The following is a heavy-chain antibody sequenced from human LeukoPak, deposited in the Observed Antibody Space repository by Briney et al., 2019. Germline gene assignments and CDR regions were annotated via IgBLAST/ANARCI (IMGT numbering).Heavy chain of an antibody. J-gene: IGHJ4*02. CDR3: AKDKTLYGYCYC. CDR1: GFTFSSYG. CDR2: ISYDGSNK. Sequence: PGRSLRLFCAASGFTFSSYGMHWVRQAPGKGLEWVAVISYDGSNKYYADSVKGRFTISRDNSKNTLYLQMNSLRAEDTAVYYCAKDKTLYGYCYCWGQRTLVTVAS. V-gene: IGHV3-30*18. D-gene: IGHD2-2*02.